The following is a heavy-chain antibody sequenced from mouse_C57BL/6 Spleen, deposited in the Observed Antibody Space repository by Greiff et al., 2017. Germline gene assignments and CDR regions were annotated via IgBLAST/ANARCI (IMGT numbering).Heavy chain of an antibody. V-gene: IGHV14-2*01. CDR1: GFNIKDYY. J-gene: IGHJ3*01. D-gene: IGHD2-5*01. CDR2: IDPEDGET. CDR3: ASLYSNYWFAY. Sequence: VQLQQSGAELVKPGASVKLSCTASGFNIKDYYMHWVKQRTEQGLEWIGRIDPEDGETKSAAKFQGKATITADTASNKAFLQLSSLTSEDTAVCYCASLYSNYWFAYWGQGTLVTVS.